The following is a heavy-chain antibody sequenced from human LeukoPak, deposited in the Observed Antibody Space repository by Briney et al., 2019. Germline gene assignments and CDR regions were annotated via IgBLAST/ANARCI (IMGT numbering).Heavy chain of an antibody. CDR3: AKADIVLRYFDWFDY. V-gene: IGHV3-23*01. CDR2: ISGSGGST. Sequence: GGSLRLSCAASGFTFNNYNMNWVRQAPGKGLEWVSAISGSGGSTYYADSVKGRFTISRDNSKNTLYLQMNSLRAEDTAVYYCAKADIVLRYFDWFDYWGQGTLVTVSS. CDR1: GFTFNNYN. D-gene: IGHD3-9*01. J-gene: IGHJ4*02.